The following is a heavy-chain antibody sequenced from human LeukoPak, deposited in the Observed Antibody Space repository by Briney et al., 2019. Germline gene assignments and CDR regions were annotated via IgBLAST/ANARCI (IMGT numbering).Heavy chain of an antibody. CDR3: AKIGVIGNWYYDV. CDR1: GFSFSSHG. CDR2: ISSGSDYT. D-gene: IGHD3-10*01. J-gene: IGHJ2*01. Sequence: GGSLRLSCAASGFSFSSHGMSWVRQAPWKGPEWVSSISSGSDYTFYADSVKGRFTISRGNSKNTLYLQMNSLRAGDTAIYYCAKIGVIGNWYYDVWGRGTLVTVSS. V-gene: IGHV3-23*01.